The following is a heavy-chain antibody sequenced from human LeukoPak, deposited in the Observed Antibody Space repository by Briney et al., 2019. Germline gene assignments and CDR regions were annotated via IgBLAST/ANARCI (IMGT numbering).Heavy chain of an antibody. CDR2: IYWDDDK. CDR1: GFSLSTSGVG. CDR3: ARTLLAYCGGDCYSGDY. Sequence: ESGPTLVNPTQTLTLTCTFSGFSLSTSGVGVGWIRQPPGKALEWLAFIYWDDDKRYSPSLKSRLTITKDTSKNQVVLTMTNMDPVDTATYYCARTLLAYCGGDCYSGDYWGQGTLVTVSS. J-gene: IGHJ4*02. D-gene: IGHD2-21*02. V-gene: IGHV2-5*02.